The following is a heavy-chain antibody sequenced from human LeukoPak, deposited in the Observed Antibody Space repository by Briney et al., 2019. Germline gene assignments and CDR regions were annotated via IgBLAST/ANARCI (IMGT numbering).Heavy chain of an antibody. V-gene: IGHV3-66*01. J-gene: IGHJ1*01. CDR1: GFTVSSNY. CDR3: ARDSMIVGWYFQH. Sequence: PGGSLRLPCAASGFTVSSNYMSWVRQAPGKGLEWVSVISSGGSTNYADSVKGRFTISRDNSKNTLNLQMNSLRAEDTAVYYCARDSMIVGWYFQHWGQGTLVTVSS. CDR2: ISSGGST. D-gene: IGHD3-22*01.